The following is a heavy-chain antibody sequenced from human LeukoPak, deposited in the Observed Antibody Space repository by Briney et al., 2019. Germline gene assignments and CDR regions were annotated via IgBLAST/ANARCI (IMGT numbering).Heavy chain of an antibody. CDR3: AKDVPYGGNSRAFDI. CDR2: IRSDETIE. CDR1: GFTFSSYG. J-gene: IGHJ3*02. Sequence: PGGSLRLSCAASGFTFSSYGMHWVRQAPGKGLEWVAFIRSDETIEYYAVSVKGRFTISRDNSENTLYLQMNSLRAEDTAVYYCAKDVPYGGNSRAFDIWGQGTMVTVSS. D-gene: IGHD4-23*01. V-gene: IGHV3-30*02.